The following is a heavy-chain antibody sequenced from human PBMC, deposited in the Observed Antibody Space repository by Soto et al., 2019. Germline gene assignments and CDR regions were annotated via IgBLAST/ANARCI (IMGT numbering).Heavy chain of an antibody. Sequence: QVQLQESGPGLVKPSQTLSLTCTVSGGSISSGDYYWSWIRQPPGKGLEWIGYIYYSGSTYYNPSLKSRVTISVDTSKNQFSLKLSSVTAADTAVYYCARGGEELGDGQGRFDPWGQGTLVTVSS. CDR1: GGSISSGDYY. CDR2: IYYSGST. D-gene: IGHD3-16*01. V-gene: IGHV4-30-4*01. J-gene: IGHJ5*02. CDR3: ARGGEELGDGQGRFDP.